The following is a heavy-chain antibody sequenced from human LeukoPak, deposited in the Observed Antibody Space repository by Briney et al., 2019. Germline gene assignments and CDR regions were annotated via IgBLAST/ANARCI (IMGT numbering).Heavy chain of an antibody. Sequence: GGSLRPSREASGFTLSTYYMNSVRQPPGRGLGWVSYITSNSNTIFYADSVKGRFTVSRDNAKNSLHLQMNSLRAEDTAIYYCARDARDTAMLDSWGQGTLVTVSS. CDR3: ARDARDTAMLDS. CDR2: ITSNSNTI. V-gene: IGHV3-48*04. D-gene: IGHD5-18*01. CDR1: GFTLSTYY. J-gene: IGHJ4*02.